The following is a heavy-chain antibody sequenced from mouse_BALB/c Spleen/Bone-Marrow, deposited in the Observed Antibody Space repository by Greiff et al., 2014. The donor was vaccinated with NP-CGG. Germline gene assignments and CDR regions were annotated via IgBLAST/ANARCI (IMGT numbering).Heavy chain of an antibody. J-gene: IGHJ2*01. V-gene: IGHV1S135*01. Sequence: EVKLQESGPELVKPGTSVKVSCKASGYAFTSYNIYWVKQSYGKSLEWIGYFDPYNGGTDYNQKFKGKATLTVDKSSSTAYMHLNSLTSEDSAVYYCARSGYGDYWGQGTTLTVSS. CDR1: GYAFTSYN. CDR2: FDPYNGGT. CDR3: ARSGYGDY. D-gene: IGHD2-14*01.